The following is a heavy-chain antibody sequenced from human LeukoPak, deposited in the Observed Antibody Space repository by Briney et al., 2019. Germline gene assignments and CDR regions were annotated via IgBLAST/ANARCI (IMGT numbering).Heavy chain of an antibody. CDR3: AKTSLGEYGSSWGSGADVFDP. CDR1: GGSISSYY. Sequence: SETLSLTCTVSGGSISSYYWSWIRQPPGKGLEWIGYIYYSGSTNYNPSLKSRVTISVDTSKNQFSLKLSSVTAADTAVYYFAKTSLGEYGSSWGSGADVFDPWGQGTLVTVSS. V-gene: IGHV4-59*01. D-gene: IGHD6-13*01. CDR2: IYYSGST. J-gene: IGHJ5*02.